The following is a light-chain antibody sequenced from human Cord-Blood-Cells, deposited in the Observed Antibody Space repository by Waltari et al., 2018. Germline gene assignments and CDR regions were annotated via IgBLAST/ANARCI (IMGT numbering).Light chain of an antibody. CDR3: QQYDNLLPYT. V-gene: IGKV1-33*01. J-gene: IGKJ2*01. CDR2: DAS. CDR1: QDISNY. Sequence: DIKMTQSPSSLSASVGDRVTITCKASQDISNYLNWYQQKPGKAPKLLIYDASNLETGVPSRFSGSGSGTDFTFTINSLQPEDIATYYCQQYDNLLPYTFGQGTKLEIK.